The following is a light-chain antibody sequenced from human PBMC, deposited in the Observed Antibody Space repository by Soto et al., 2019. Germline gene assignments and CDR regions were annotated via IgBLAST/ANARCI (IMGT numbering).Light chain of an antibody. V-gene: IGKV1-8*01. CDR3: QQYYSYLIT. CDR2: AAS. Sequence: AIRMTQSPSSFSASTGDRVTITCRASQGISSYLAWYQQKPGKAPKLLIYAASTLQSGVPSRFSGSGSGTDFTLTISCLQSEHFATYYCQQYYSYLITFGQGTRLEIK. CDR1: QGISSY. J-gene: IGKJ5*01.